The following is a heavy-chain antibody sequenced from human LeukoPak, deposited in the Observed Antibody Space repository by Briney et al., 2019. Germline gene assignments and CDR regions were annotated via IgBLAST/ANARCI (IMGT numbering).Heavy chain of an antibody. V-gene: IGHV1-2*02. D-gene: IGHD3-10*01. CDR3: ARGWSYYGSGSYYIDPHFDY. J-gene: IGHJ4*02. CDR2: INPNSGGT. CDR1: GYTFTGYY. Sequence: ASVKVSCKASGYTFTGYYMHWVRHAPGQGLEWMGWINPNSGGTNYAQKFQGRVTMTRDTSISTAYMELSRLRSDDTAVYYCARGWSYYGSGSYYIDPHFDYWGQGTLVTVSS.